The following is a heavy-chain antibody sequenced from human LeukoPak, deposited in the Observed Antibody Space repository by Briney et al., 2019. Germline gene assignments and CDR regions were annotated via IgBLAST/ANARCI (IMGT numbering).Heavy chain of an antibody. Sequence: QAGGSLRLSCAASGFTSSRYGMHWVPQAPAKGLEWVAFIRYDESEKHYADSVKGRFTISRDTSKSTLYLQMSSLRVEDTALYYCARVRIELDDDAVDIWGQGTMVTVSS. CDR2: IRYDESEK. J-gene: IGHJ3*02. D-gene: IGHD5-12*01. CDR3: ARVRIELDDDAVDI. V-gene: IGHV3-30*02. CDR1: GFTSSRYG.